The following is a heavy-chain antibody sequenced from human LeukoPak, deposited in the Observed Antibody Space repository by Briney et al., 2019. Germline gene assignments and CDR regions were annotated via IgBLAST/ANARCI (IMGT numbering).Heavy chain of an antibody. V-gene: IGHV3-74*01. Sequence: GGSLRLSCAASGFTFSSYWMHWVRQAPGKGLVWVSRINSDGSSTSYADSARGRFSISRDNAKNTLYLQMNSLRAEDTAVYYCARGLSGYASSLGYWGQGTLVTVSA. CDR1: GFTFSSYW. CDR2: INSDGSST. D-gene: IGHD6-6*01. J-gene: IGHJ4*02. CDR3: ARGLSGYASSLGY.